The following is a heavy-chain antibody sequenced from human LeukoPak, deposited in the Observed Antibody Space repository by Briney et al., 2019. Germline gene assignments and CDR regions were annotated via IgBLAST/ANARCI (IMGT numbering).Heavy chain of an antibody. V-gene: IGHV3-30-3*01. Sequence: GGSLRLSCAASGFTFSSYAMHWVRQAPGKGLEWVAVISYDGSNKYYADSVKGRFTISRDNPKNTLYLQMNSLRAEDTAVYYCAKGQIEGVHYDILTGYSYWGQGTLVTVSS. D-gene: IGHD3-9*01. CDR3: AKGQIEGVHYDILTGYSY. J-gene: IGHJ4*02. CDR2: ISYDGSNK. CDR1: GFTFSSYA.